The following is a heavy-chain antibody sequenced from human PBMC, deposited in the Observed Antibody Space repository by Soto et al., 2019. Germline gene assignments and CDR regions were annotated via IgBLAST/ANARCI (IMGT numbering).Heavy chain of an antibody. J-gene: IGHJ5*02. CDR1: GGSFSGYY. D-gene: IGHD3-3*01. V-gene: IGHV4-34*01. CDR2: INHSGST. Sequence: QVQLQQWGAGLLKPSETLSLTCAVYGGSFSGYYWSWIRQPPGKGLEWIGEINHSGSTNYNPSLKSRVTISVDTSKNQFSLKLSSVTAADTAVYYCARAAWLLYRGWCDPWGQGTLVTVSS. CDR3: ARAAWLLYRGWCDP.